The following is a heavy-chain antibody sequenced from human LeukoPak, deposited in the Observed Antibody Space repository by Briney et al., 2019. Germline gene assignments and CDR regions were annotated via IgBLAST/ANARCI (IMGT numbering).Heavy chain of an antibody. CDR1: GFTFSNYD. D-gene: IGHD5-24*01. Sequence: GSLRLSCAASGFTFSNYDMHWVRQAPGKGLEWVSAISSSSSYIYYADSIKGRFTISRDNAENSLYLQMNSLRAVDTAVYFCARGEEKATITALDSWGHGTLVTVSS. CDR3: ARGEEKATITALDS. CDR2: ISSSSSYI. V-gene: IGHV3-21*01. J-gene: IGHJ5*01.